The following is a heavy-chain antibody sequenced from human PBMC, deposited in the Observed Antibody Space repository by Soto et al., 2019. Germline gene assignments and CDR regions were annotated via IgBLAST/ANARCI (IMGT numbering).Heavy chain of an antibody. V-gene: IGHV2-26*01. D-gene: IGHD3-9*01. J-gene: IGHJ3*02. CDR1: GFSLSDSRMS. CDR3: ARIQRDYDFLTGYYNDDAFDI. CDR2: IFSNDEK. Sequence: QVTLKESGPVLVKPTETLTLTCTVSGFSLSDSRMSVSWLRQPPGKALEWLAHIFSNDEKSYSTSLKSRLTSSMVTSGSLVVLTMTNMDPVDTATYYCARIQRDYDFLTGYYNDDAFDIWGQGTMVTVSS.